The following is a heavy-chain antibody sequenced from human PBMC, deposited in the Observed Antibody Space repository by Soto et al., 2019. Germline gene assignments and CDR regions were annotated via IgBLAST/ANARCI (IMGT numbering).Heavy chain of an antibody. Sequence: ASVKVSCKASGYTFTNYAMHWVRQAPGQRLEWMGWIDAGNGNTKYSQKFQGRVTITRDTSASTAYMELSSLRSEDTAVYYCVRGFPLWFDPWGQGTLVTVSS. CDR3: VRGFPLWFDP. CDR2: IDAGNGNT. D-gene: IGHD3-16*02. V-gene: IGHV1-3*01. J-gene: IGHJ5*02. CDR1: GYTFTNYA.